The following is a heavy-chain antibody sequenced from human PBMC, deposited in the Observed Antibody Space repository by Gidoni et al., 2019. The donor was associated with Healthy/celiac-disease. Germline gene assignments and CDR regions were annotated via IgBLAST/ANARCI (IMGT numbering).Heavy chain of an antibody. CDR3: ARDRYSSSWYGGNWFDP. J-gene: IGHJ5*02. V-gene: IGHV4-59*01. D-gene: IGHD6-13*01. Sequence: QVQLQESGPGLVKPSETLSLTCTVSGGSISSYYWSWIRQPPGKGLEWIGYIYYSGSTNYNPSLKSRVTISVDTSKNQFSLKLSSVTAADTAVYYCARDRYSSSWYGGNWFDPWGQGTLVTVSS. CDR2: IYYSGST. CDR1: GGSISSYY.